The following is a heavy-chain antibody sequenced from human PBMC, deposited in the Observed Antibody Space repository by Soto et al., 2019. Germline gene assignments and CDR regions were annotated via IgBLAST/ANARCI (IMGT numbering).Heavy chain of an antibody. CDR3: AKGGFCSSTSCYPNWYFDL. D-gene: IGHD2-2*01. CDR2: ISGSGGST. J-gene: IGHJ2*01. CDR1: GFTFSSYA. V-gene: IGHV3-23*01. Sequence: EVQLLESGGGLVQPGGSLRLSCAASGFTFSSYAMSWVRQAPGKGLEWVSAISGSGGSTYYADSVKGRFTISRDNSKNTLYLQMNSLSAEDTAVYYCAKGGFCSSTSCYPNWYFDLWGRGTLVTVPS.